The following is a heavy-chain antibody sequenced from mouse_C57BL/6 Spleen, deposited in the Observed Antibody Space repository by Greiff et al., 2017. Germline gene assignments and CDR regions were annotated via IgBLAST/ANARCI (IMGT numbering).Heavy chain of an antibody. CDR3: ASDGYYVYYYAMDY. D-gene: IGHD2-3*01. CDR2: IYPGDGDT. V-gene: IGHV1-82*01. J-gene: IGHJ4*01. CDR1: GYAFSSSW. Sequence: VQGVESGPELVKPGASVKISCKASGYAFSSSWMNWVKQRPGKGLEWIGRIYPGDGDTNYNGKFKGKATLTADKSSSTAYMQLSSLTSEDSAVYFCASDGYYVYYYAMDYWGQGTSVTVSS.